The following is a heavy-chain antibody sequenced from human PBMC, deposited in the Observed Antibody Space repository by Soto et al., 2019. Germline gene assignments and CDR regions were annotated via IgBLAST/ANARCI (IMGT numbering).Heavy chain of an antibody. V-gene: IGHV1-58*01. J-gene: IGHJ4*02. D-gene: IGHD3-22*01. Sequence: VKVSCKASGFTFTSSAVQWVRQARGQRLEWIGWIVVGSGNTNYAQKFQERVTITRDMSTSTAYMELSSLRSEDTAVYYCAADPAEGLTMIYWGQGTLVTVSS. CDR1: GFTFTSSA. CDR2: IVVGSGNT. CDR3: AADPAEGLTMIY.